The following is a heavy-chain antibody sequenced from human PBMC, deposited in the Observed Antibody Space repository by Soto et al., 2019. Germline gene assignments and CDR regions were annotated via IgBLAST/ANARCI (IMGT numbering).Heavy chain of an antibody. CDR1: GFTFSSYG. CDR3: ARESVVLAAKVYYGMDV. CDR2: ISSSSNTI. J-gene: IGHJ6*02. Sequence: EVQLVESGGGLVQPGGSLRLSCAASGFTFSSYGMNWVRQAPGKGLEWVSYISSSSNTIYYADSVKGRFTISRDNAKNSLYLQMTRLRDEDTAVYYCARESVVLAAKVYYGMDVWGQGTTVTVSS. V-gene: IGHV3-48*02. D-gene: IGHD2-15*01.